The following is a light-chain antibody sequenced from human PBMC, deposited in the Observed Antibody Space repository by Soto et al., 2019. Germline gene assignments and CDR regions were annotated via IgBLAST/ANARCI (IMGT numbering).Light chain of an antibody. CDR3: SSYTSSSTPCV. V-gene: IGLV2-14*01. CDR2: EVN. Sequence: QSALTQPASVSGSPGQSITISCTGTSSDVGGYNYVSWYQQHPGKAPKLMIYEVNNRPSGVSNRFSGSKSGNTASLTISGLQAEDEADYYCSSYTSSSTPCVFGTGPKLTVL. CDR1: SSDVGGYNY. J-gene: IGLJ1*01.